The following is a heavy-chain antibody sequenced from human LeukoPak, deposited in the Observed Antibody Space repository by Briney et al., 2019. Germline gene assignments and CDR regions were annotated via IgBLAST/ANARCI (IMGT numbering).Heavy chain of an antibody. CDR3: ARAGTSSSYLDY. V-gene: IGHV4-59*01. CDR2: IYYSGST. CDR1: GGSISSYY. J-gene: IGHJ4*02. Sequence: SETLSLTCTVSGGSISSYYWSWIRQPPGKGLEWIGYIYYSGSTNYNPALKSRVTISVDTSKNQFSLTLTSVTAADTAVYYCARAGTSSSYLDYWGQGTLVTVSS. D-gene: IGHD6-6*01.